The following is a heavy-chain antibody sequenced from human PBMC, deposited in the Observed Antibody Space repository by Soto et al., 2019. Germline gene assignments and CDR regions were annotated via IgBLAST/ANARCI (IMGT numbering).Heavy chain of an antibody. CDR2: IIPTLDMT. J-gene: IGHJ5*02. V-gene: IGHV1-69*02. CDR3: ASAQWILLSFNWCDP. CDR1: GGTFSSNT. D-gene: IGHD5-18*01. Sequence: SVKVSCQASGGTFSSNTINWVRQAPGQGLEWMGRIIPTLDMTNYAQKFQGRVTITADKSTSTAYMELSSLRSEDTAMYYCASAQWILLSFNWCDPWGQGTLGT.